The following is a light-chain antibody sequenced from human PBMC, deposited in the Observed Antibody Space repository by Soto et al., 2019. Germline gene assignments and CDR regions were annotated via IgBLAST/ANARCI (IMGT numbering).Light chain of an antibody. CDR1: PSISNW. CDR2: HAS. Sequence: DIQMTQSPSTLPASVGDRVTITCRASPSISNWFAWYQQKPGTAPKVLIYHASNLQSGVPSRFSGSGSGTEFTLTISSMQPDDFATYYCQQYNSYSFGQWTKVEIK. CDR3: QQYNSYS. V-gene: IGKV1-5*01. J-gene: IGKJ1*01.